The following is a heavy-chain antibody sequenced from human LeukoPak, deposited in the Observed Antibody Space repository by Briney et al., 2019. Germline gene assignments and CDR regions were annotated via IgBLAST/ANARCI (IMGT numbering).Heavy chain of an antibody. J-gene: IGHJ6*03. Sequence: ASVKVSCKVSGYTLTELSMHWVRQAPGKGLEWMGGFDPEDGETIYAQKFQGRVTMTEDTSTDTAYMELSSLRSEDTAVYYCAKGPPLTIQCWKDFYMDVWGKGTTVTVSS. CDR3: AKGPPLTIQCWKDFYMDV. CDR2: FDPEDGET. CDR1: GYTLTELS. V-gene: IGHV1-24*01. D-gene: IGHD3-10*02.